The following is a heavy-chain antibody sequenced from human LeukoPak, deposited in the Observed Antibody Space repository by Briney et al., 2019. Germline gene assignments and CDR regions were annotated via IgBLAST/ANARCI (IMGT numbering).Heavy chain of an antibody. J-gene: IGHJ3*02. CDR2: IWYDGTNK. CDR1: GFTFSNYG. CDR3: ARDLKIGDAFDI. Sequence: GRSLRLSCAASGFTFSNYGIHWVRQAPGKGLEWVSVIWYDGTNKYYAASVKGRFTISRDNYKNTLYLQMNSLRAEDTAVYYCARDLKIGDAFDIWGQGTMVTVSS. V-gene: IGHV3-33*01.